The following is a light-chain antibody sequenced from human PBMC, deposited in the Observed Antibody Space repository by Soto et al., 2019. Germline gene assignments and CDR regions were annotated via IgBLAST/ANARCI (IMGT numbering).Light chain of an antibody. CDR2: GAS. J-gene: IGKJ1*01. Sequence: EIVLTQSPGTLSLSPGERATLSCRASQSVSSSYLAWYQQKPGQAPMLLIYGASSRATSLPDRFSGSGSGTDFTLTISRLEPEYFAVYYCQQYGSSPWTFGQGTQVEIK. V-gene: IGKV3-20*01. CDR1: QSVSSSY. CDR3: QQYGSSPWT.